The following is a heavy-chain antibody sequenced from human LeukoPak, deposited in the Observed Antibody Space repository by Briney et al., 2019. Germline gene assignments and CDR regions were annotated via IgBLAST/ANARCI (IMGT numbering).Heavy chain of an antibody. V-gene: IGHV3-23*01. CDR1: GFTFSSYA. D-gene: IGHD2-15*01. CDR3: AKDRSAATDY. Sequence: GGSLRLSCAASGFTFSSYAMSCVRQPPGRWLEWVSATSGSGVSTYYADSVKGRFTISRDNSKNTRYLQMNSLRAEDTAVYYCAKDRSAATDYWGQGTLVTVSA. J-gene: IGHJ4*02. CDR2: TSGSGVST.